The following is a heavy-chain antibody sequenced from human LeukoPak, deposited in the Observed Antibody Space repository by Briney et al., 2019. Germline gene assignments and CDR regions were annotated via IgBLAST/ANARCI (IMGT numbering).Heavy chain of an antibody. J-gene: IGHJ6*02. CDR1: AFTFSSYS. D-gene: IGHD3-10*01. CDR3: ARDLFTAWFRNMDV. V-gene: IGHV3-21*01. CDR2: ISSSSSYI. Sequence: PGGSLRLSCAASAFTFSSYSMNWVSQVPGKGLEWDSSISSSSSYIYYADSVKGRFTISRDNAKNSLYLQMNSLRAEDTAVYYCARDLFTAWFRNMDVWGQGTTVTVSS.